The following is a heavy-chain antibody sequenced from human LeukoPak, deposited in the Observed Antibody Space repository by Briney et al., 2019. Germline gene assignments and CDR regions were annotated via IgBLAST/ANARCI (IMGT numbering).Heavy chain of an antibody. J-gene: IGHJ4*01. V-gene: IGHV3-30*02. CDR2: VWFGESSQ. CDR3: AKGGRDTSKNYFDN. D-gene: IGHD1-26*01. CDR1: GFTFSNSG. Sequence: GGSLRLSCAASGFTFSNSGMHWVRQAPGKGLEWVAGVWFGESSQSYPDSVKGRFTISRDNSKNTVWLEMNSLRVEDTAVYYFAKGGRDTSKNYFDNWGQEPRSPYPQ.